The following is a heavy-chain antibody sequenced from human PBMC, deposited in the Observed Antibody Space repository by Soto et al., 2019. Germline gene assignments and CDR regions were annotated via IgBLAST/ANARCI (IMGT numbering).Heavy chain of an antibody. J-gene: IGHJ6*02. Sequence: PGGSLRLSCAASGFTFSRHAMIWVRQVPGKGLEWVSVIYSGGSTYYADSVKGRFTISRDNSKNTLYLQMNSLRAEDTAVYYCARDGGSTHGDQNRLFRTNGKVFYYGVDVWDQGTTVTVS. CDR3: ARDGGSTHGDQNRLFRTNGKVFYYGVDV. D-gene: IGHD2-2*01. CDR2: IYSGGST. V-gene: IGHV3-53*01. CDR1: GFTFSRHA.